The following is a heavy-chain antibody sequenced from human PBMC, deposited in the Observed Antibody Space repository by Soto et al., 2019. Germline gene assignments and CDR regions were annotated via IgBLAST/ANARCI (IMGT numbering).Heavy chain of an antibody. V-gene: IGHV3-7*04. J-gene: IGHJ4*02. CDR3: ARADAGRHAYDSAY. CDR1: GSTFSNFW. D-gene: IGHD5-12*01. CDR2: INGDGSAK. Sequence: EVQLVESGGGLVQPGGSLRLSCSDRGSTFSNFWMSWVRQAPGKGLEWVANINGDGSAKYYVDSVKGRFTISRDNAKNSLFIQMNSLRDKDTAIYYCARADAGRHAYDSAYWGQGTLVIVSS.